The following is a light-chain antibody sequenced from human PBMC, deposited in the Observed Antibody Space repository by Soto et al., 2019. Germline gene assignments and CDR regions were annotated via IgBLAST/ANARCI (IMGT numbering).Light chain of an antibody. V-gene: IGKV1-5*01. Sequence: DIQMTQSPSTLSASVGDRITITCRASQSISVWLAWYQQRPGKAPKLLIHDASTLESEVPSRFSGSGSGTEFTLTISSLQPDDFATYYCQHYHSSPVTFGPGTKVHIK. CDR2: DAS. J-gene: IGKJ3*01. CDR1: QSISVW. CDR3: QHYHSSPVT.